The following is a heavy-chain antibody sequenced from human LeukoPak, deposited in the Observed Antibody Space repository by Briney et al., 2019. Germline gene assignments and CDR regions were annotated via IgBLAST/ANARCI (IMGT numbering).Heavy chain of an antibody. J-gene: IGHJ4*02. CDR1: GFTFSGHS. CDR3: GRVIAGAIDY. Sequence: PGGFLRLSCAASGFTFSGHSMTWVRQAPGKGLEWVANINLDGSERIYVDFVKGRFTISRDNADNSMYLQMNSLRAEDTAVYYCGRVIAGAIDYWGQGTLVTVSS. CDR2: INLDGSER. D-gene: IGHD6-13*01. V-gene: IGHV3-7*01.